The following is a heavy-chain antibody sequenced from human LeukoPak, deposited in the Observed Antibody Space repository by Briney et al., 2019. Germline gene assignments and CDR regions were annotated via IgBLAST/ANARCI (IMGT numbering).Heavy chain of an antibody. V-gene: IGHV3-48*03. D-gene: IGHD3-10*02. CDR3: AELGITMIGGV. CDR1: GFTFSSYE. CDR2: ISSSGSTI. J-gene: IGHJ6*04. Sequence: GGSLRLSCAASGFTFSSYEMNWVRQAPGKGLGWVSYISSSGSTIYYADSVKGRFTISRDNAKNSLYLQMNSLRAEDTAVYYCAELGITMIGGVWGKGTTVTISS.